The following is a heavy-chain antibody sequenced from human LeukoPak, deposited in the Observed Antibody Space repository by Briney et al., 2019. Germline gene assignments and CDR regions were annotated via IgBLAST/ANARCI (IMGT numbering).Heavy chain of an antibody. Sequence: GGSLRLSCAASGFTFSDYYMSWIRQAPGKGLEWVSYISSSGSTIYYVDSVKGRFTISRDNAKNSLYLQMNSLRAEDTAVYYCARDRYGGYSYGSTVFDYWGQGTLVTVSS. CDR3: ARDRYGGYSYGSTVFDY. D-gene: IGHD5-18*01. V-gene: IGHV3-11*01. CDR2: ISSSGSTI. J-gene: IGHJ4*02. CDR1: GFTFSDYY.